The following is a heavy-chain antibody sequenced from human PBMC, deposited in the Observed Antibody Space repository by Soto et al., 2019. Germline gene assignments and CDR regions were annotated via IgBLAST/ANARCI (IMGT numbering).Heavy chain of an antibody. D-gene: IGHD5-18*01. J-gene: IGHJ6*02. V-gene: IGHV3-7*01. CDR1: GFTFSSYW. CDR2: IKQDGSEK. Sequence: GGSLRLSCAASGFTFSSYWMSWVRQAPGKGLEWVANIKQDGSEKYYVDSVKGRFTISRDNAKNSLYLQMNSLRAEDTAVYYCASFFVDTAMVYYYYYGMDVWGQGTTVTVSS. CDR3: ASFFVDTAMVYYYYYGMDV.